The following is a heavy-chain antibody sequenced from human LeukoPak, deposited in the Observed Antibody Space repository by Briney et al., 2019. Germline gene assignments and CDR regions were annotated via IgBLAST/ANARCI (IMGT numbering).Heavy chain of an antibody. J-gene: IGHJ4*02. D-gene: IGHD3-10*01. V-gene: IGHV3-23*01. CDR3: AKRDTSGLYYFDY. CDR1: GFTSSIYG. CDR2: ITNGGDNT. Sequence: SGGSLRLSCAASGFTSSIYGMSWVRKAPGKGLEWVSSITNGGDNTYYADFVQGRFTIYRDNSKNSLHLQMSSLRAEDTAIYFCAKRDTSGLYYFDYWGQGTLVTVSS.